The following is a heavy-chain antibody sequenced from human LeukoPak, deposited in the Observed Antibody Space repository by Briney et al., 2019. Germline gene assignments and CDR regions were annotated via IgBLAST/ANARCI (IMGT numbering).Heavy chain of an antibody. CDR3: ARLKDAVTIFDC. CDR1: GFTFSNYW. CDR2: IKEDGSDK. J-gene: IGHJ5*01. D-gene: IGHD4-17*01. V-gene: IGHV3-7*01. Sequence: GGSLRLSCIASGFTFSNYWMSWVRQAPGKGLEWVASIKEDGSDKYYVDSVKGRFIISRDNTKNSLFVQMSSLRAEDTAVYYCARLKDAVTIFDCWGQGILVTVSS.